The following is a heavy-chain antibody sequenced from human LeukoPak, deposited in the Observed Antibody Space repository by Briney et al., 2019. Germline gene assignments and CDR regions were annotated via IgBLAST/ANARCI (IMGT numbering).Heavy chain of an antibody. CDR2: IRSKANSYAT. CDR1: GFTFSGSS. J-gene: IGHJ3*02. CDR3: TGSSCLVDAFDI. D-gene: IGHD6-19*01. Sequence: PGGSLRLSCAASGFTFSGSSMHWVRQASGKGLEWVGRIRSKANSYATAYAASVKGRLTISRDYSKKTSYLQMSSLKTEDTAVYYCTGSSCLVDAFDIWGQGTMVTVSS. V-gene: IGHV3-73*01.